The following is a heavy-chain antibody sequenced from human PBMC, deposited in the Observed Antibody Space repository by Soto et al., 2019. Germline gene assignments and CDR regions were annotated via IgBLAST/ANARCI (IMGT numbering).Heavy chain of an antibody. J-gene: IGHJ3*02. V-gene: IGHV4-59*01. D-gene: IGHD1-26*01. Sequence: QVQLQESGPGLVKPSETLSLTCTVSGGSISTYYWSWIRQPPGKGLEWIGYIYYSGSTNYKPSLKSRVTISLDTSKNQFSLKLSSVTAADTAVYYCARAWCELPDAFDIWGQGTMVTVSS. CDR3: ARAWCELPDAFDI. CDR1: GGSISTYY. CDR2: IYYSGST.